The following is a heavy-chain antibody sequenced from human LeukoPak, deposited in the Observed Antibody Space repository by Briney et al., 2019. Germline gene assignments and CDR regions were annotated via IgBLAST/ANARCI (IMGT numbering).Heavy chain of an antibody. V-gene: IGHV4-4*02. D-gene: IGHD3-10*01. CDR3: ARDSAGSGFDY. Sequence: SGTLSLTCAVSGGSISSSNWWSWVRQPPGKGLEWIGEIYHSGSTNYNPSLKSRVTISVDKSMNQFSLKLSSVTAADTAVYYCARDSAGSGFDYWGQGTLVTVSS. J-gene: IGHJ4*02. CDR2: IYHSGST. CDR1: GGSISSSNW.